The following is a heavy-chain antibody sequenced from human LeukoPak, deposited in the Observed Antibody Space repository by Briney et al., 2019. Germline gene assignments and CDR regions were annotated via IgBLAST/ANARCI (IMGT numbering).Heavy chain of an antibody. CDR3: ARVITRRSSNDAFDI. D-gene: IGHD6-6*01. J-gene: IGHJ3*02. V-gene: IGHV1-46*01. CDR1: GYTFTSYY. CDR2: INPSGGST. Sequence: ASVKVSCTASGYTFTSYYMHWVRQAPGQGLEWMGIINPSGGSTSYAQKFQGRVTMTRDTSTSTVYMELSSLRSEDTAVYYCARVITRRSSNDAFDIWGQGTMVTVSS.